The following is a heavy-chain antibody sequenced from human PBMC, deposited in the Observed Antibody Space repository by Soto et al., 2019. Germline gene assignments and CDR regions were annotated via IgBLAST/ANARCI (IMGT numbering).Heavy chain of an antibody. CDR2: INAGNGNT. Sequence: ASVKVSCKASGYTFTSYAIHWVRQAPGQRLEWMGWINAGNGNTKYSQKFQGRVTITRDTSASTAYMELSSLRAEDMAVYYCGMSPPNSWYLDYWGRGTLVTVS. V-gene: IGHV1-3*03. D-gene: IGHD6-13*01. CDR1: GYTFTSYA. J-gene: IGHJ4*02. CDR3: GMSPPNSWYLDY.